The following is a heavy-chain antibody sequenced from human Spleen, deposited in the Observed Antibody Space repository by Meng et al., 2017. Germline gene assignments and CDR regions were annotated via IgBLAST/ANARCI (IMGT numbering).Heavy chain of an antibody. J-gene: IGHJ4*02. V-gene: IGHV4-4*02. CDR1: GDSVSNSYW. D-gene: IGHD2-21*01. CDR2: IYHSGST. CDR3: ASFDHIPRRNYFDY. Sequence: QVQLQESGPGLVVPSGTLSLTCAVSGDSVSNSYWWGWVRQPPGKGLEWIGEIYHSGSTNYNPSLKSRVTISVDTSKNQFSLNLNSMTAADTAVYYCASFDHIPRRNYFDYWGQGTLVTVSS.